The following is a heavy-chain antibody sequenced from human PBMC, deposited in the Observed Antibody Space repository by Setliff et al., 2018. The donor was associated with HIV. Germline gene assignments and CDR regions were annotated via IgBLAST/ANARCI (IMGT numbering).Heavy chain of an antibody. Sequence: GASVKVSCKASGYTFTSYAFNWVRQAPGQGLEWMGWISSYNGDTKYVQKFQDRVTMTTDTSTTTAYMELSSLRSDDTAVYYCATDRTQTGISLVRGRLTDPARYPLDYWGQGTLVTVSS. CDR3: ATDRTQTGISLVRGRLTDPARYPLDY. CDR1: GYTFTSYA. J-gene: IGHJ4*02. CDR2: ISSYNGDT. V-gene: IGHV1-18*01. D-gene: IGHD3-10*01.